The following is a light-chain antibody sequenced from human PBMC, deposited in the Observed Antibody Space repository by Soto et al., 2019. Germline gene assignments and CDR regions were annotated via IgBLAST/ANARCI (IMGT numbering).Light chain of an antibody. V-gene: IGKV1-8*01. Sequence: AIRMTQSPSSLSASIGDRITITCRANEAIRRHLAWYQQKPGKAPTLLIYAASTLQSGVPSRFSASGSDTDFSLTITGLQSDDFAIYYCQQYYNYPQTFGQGTKVEVK. CDR1: EAIRRH. CDR2: AAS. J-gene: IGKJ1*01. CDR3: QQYYNYPQT.